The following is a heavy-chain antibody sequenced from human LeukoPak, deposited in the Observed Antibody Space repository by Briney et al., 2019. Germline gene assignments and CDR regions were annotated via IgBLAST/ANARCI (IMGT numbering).Heavy chain of an antibody. CDR2: ISRSGGST. Sequence: PGGSLRLSCAASGFTFSIYAMSWVRQAPGKGLEWVSSISRSGGSTYYADSVKGRFTISKDNSNNTLYLQMNSLRDEDTAVYYCAKDGYNSDIFYFDFWGQGTPVPVSS. J-gene: IGHJ4*02. V-gene: IGHV3-23*01. CDR1: GFTFSIYA. D-gene: IGHD1-1*01. CDR3: AKDGYNSDIFYFDF.